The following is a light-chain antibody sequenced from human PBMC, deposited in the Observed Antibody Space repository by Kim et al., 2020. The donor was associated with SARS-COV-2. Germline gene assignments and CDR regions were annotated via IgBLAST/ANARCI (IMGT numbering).Light chain of an antibody. CDR1: QSISSY. Sequence: ASVGDRVTITCRASQSISSYLNWYQQKPGKAPKLLIYAASSLQSGVPSRFSGSGSGTDYTLTISSLQPEDFATYYCQQSYSTPLTFGGGTKVEIK. V-gene: IGKV1-39*01. J-gene: IGKJ4*01. CDR3: QQSYSTPLT. CDR2: AAS.